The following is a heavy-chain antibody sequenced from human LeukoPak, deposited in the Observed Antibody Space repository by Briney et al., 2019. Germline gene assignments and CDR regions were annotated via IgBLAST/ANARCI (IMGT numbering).Heavy chain of an antibody. Sequence: PSETLSLTCAVYGGSFSGYYWSWIRQLPGKGLEWIGEINHSGSTNYNPSLKSRVTISVDTSKNQFSLKLSSVTAADTAVYYCARSIPDYWGQGTLVTVSS. CDR3: ARSIPDY. J-gene: IGHJ4*02. CDR2: INHSGST. D-gene: IGHD2-2*02. V-gene: IGHV4-34*01. CDR1: GGSFSGYY.